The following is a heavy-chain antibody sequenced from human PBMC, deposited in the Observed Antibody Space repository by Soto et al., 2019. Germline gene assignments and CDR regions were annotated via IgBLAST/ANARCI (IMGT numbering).Heavy chain of an antibody. CDR3: ARANYDYGWASYRTNCFDY. V-gene: IGHV4-31*03. J-gene: IGHJ4*02. Sequence: SETLSLTCTVSGGSISSGGYYWSRIPQPPEKALEWIGYLYYSGSTYYNPSLSSRFTISVHTHNNEFSLPPSAVTAAAAALYYCARANYDYGWASYRTNCFDYWGQGTLVTVSS. CDR1: GGSISSGGYY. CDR2: LYYSGST. D-gene: IGHD3-16*02.